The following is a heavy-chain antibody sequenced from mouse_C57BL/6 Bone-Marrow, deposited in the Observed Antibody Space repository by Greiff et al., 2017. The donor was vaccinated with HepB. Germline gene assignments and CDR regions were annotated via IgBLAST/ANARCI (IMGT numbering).Heavy chain of an antibody. D-gene: IGHD2-4*01. Sequence: QVQLQQSGAELMKPGASVKLSCKATGYTFTGYWIEWVKQRPGHGLEWIGEILPGSGSTNYNEKFKGKATFTADTSSNTAYMQLSSLTTEDSAIYYWERKDGLYDYDAGFAYWGQGTLVTVSA. CDR3: ERKDGLYDYDAGFAY. CDR1: GYTFTGYW. V-gene: IGHV1-9*01. J-gene: IGHJ3*01. CDR2: ILPGSGST.